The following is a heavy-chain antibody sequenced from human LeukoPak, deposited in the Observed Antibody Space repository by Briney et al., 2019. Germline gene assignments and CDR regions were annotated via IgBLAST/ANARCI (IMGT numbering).Heavy chain of an antibody. J-gene: IGHJ6*02. CDR3: AKDSDYYYYYGMDV. CDR1: GFTFSSYW. Sequence: PGGSLRLSCAASGFTFSSYWMHWVRQAPGKGLVWVSRINSDGSSTSYADSVKGRFTISRDNAKNSLYLQMNSLRAEDTALYYCAKDSDYYYYYGMDVWGQGTTVTVSS. V-gene: IGHV3-74*01. CDR2: INSDGSST.